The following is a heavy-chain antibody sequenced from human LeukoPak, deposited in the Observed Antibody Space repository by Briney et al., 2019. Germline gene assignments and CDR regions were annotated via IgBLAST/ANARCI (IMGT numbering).Heavy chain of an antibody. CDR2: IYYSGST. CDR1: GGSFSGYY. Sequence: SETLSLTCAVYGGSFSGYYWSWIRQPPGKGLEWIGYIYYSGSTYYNPSLKSRVTISVDTSKNQFSLKLSSVTAADTAVYYCARVDRYAFDIWGQGTMVTVSS. CDR3: ARVDRYAFDI. J-gene: IGHJ3*02. V-gene: IGHV4-30-4*08.